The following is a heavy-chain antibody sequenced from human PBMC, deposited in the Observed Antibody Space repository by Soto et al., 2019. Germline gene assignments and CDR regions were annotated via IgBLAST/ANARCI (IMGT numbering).Heavy chain of an antibody. D-gene: IGHD5-12*01. CDR1: GYTFTGYY. CDR2: INPNSGGT. J-gene: IGHJ4*02. V-gene: IGHV1-2*04. CDR3: ARSGYDSLGDFDY. Sequence: ASVKVSCKASGYTFTGYYMHWVRQAPGQGLEWMGWINPNSGGTNYAQKFQGWVTMTRDTSISTAYMELSRLRSDDTAVYYCARSGYDSLGDFDYWGQGTLVTVSS.